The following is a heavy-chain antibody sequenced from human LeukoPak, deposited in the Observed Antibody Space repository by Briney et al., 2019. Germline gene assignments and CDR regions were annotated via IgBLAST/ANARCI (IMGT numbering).Heavy chain of an antibody. CDR3: AKAGSWFGEWGFDY. CDR2: ISGSGGST. Sequence: PGGSLRLSCAASGFTFSSYAMSWVRQAPGKGLEWVSAISGSGGSTYYADSVKGRFTISRDNSKNTLYLQMNSLRAEDTAVYHCAKAGSWFGEWGFDYWGQGTLVTVSS. V-gene: IGHV3-23*01. CDR1: GFTFSSYA. D-gene: IGHD3-10*01. J-gene: IGHJ4*02.